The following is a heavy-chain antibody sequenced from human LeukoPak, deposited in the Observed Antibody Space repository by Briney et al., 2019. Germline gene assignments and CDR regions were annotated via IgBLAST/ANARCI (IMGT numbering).Heavy chain of an antibody. J-gene: IGHJ3*02. CDR1: GFTFSSYS. Sequence: GGSLRLSCAASGFTFSSYSMNWVRQAPGKGLEWVSSISSSSSYIYYADSVKGRFTISRDNAKNSLYLQMNSLRAEETAVYYCARDRETYSDYPKNAFDIWGQGTMVTVSS. V-gene: IGHV3-21*01. CDR2: ISSSSSYI. CDR3: ARDRETYSDYPKNAFDI. D-gene: IGHD4-11*01.